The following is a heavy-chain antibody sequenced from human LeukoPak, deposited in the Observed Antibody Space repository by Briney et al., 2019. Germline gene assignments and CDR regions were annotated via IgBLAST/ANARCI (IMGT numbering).Heavy chain of an antibody. CDR2: IWHDGSKK. CDR1: GFTFSSYG. CDR3: AREDSSGWLSDY. Sequence: GGSLRLSCAASGFTFSSYGMHWVRQAPGKGLVWVAVIWHDGSKKYYADSVKGRFTISRDDSKNTLYLLMNSLRAEDTAVYYCAREDSSGWLSDYWGQGTLVTVSS. V-gene: IGHV3-33*01. D-gene: IGHD6-19*01. J-gene: IGHJ4*02.